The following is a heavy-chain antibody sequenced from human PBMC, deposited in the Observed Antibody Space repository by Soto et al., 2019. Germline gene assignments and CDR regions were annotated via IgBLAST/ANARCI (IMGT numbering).Heavy chain of an antibody. D-gene: IGHD6-19*01. CDR2: IYPGHSDT. CDR1: GYSFTSYW. J-gene: IGHJ5*02. V-gene: IGHV5-51*01. Sequence: GESLKISCKGSGYSFTSYWIGWVRQMPGKGLEWMGIIYPGHSDTRHSPSFQGQVTISADKSISTAYLQWSSLKASDTAMYYCARQRLVREYNWFATWGQGTLVTVSS. CDR3: ARQRLVREYNWFAT.